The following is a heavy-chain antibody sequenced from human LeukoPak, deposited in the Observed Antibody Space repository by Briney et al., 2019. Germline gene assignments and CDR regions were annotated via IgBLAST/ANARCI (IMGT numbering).Heavy chain of an antibody. D-gene: IGHD5-24*01. V-gene: IGHV3-30*01. J-gene: IGHJ4*02. CDR2: ISYDGSNK. Sequence: GGSLRLSCAASGFTFSSYAMHWVRQAPGKGLEWVAVISYDGSNKYYADSVKGRFTISRDNSKNTLYLQMNSLRAEDTAVYYCARESMATAYGGIDYWGQGTLVTVSS. CDR1: GFTFSSYA. CDR3: ARESMATAYGGIDY.